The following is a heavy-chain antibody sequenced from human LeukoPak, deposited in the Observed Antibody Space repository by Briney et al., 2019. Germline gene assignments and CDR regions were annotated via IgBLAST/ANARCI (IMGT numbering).Heavy chain of an antibody. CDR1: GGSISSTNW. D-gene: IGHD1-26*01. CDR2: IYHSGST. Sequence: SETLSLTCAVSGGSISSTNWWSWVRQPPGKGLEWIGEIYHSGSTNYNPSLKSRVTISVDKSKNQFSLKLSSVTAADTAVYYCARDREGAPPFDYWGQGTLVTVSS. V-gene: IGHV4-4*02. CDR3: ARDREGAPPFDY. J-gene: IGHJ4*02.